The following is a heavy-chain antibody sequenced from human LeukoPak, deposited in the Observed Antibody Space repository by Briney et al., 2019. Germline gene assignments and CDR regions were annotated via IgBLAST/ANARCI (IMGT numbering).Heavy chain of an antibody. CDR3: ARVRYGDSAGDYYYYYMDV. D-gene: IGHD4-17*01. J-gene: IGHJ6*03. V-gene: IGHV1-18*01. CDR1: GYTFTSYG. Sequence: ASVKVSCKASGYTFTSYGISWVRQAPGQGLEWMGWISAYNGNTNYAQKLQGRVTMTADTSTSTAYMELRSLRSDDTAVYYCARVRYGDSAGDYYYYYMDVWGKGTTVTISS. CDR2: ISAYNGNT.